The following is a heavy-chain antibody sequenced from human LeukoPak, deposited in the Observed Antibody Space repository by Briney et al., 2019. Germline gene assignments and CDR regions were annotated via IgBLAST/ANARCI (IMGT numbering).Heavy chain of an antibody. CDR3: ARDLNLRDYGDLGY. CDR2: IIPIFGTA. V-gene: IGHV1-69*13. CDR1: GGTFISYA. D-gene: IGHD4-17*01. J-gene: IGHJ4*02. Sequence: ASVKVSCKASGGTFISYAISWVRQAPGQGLEWMGGIIPIFGTANYAQKFQGRVTITADESTSTAYMELSSLRSEDTAVYYCARDLNLRDYGDLGYWGQGTLVTVSS.